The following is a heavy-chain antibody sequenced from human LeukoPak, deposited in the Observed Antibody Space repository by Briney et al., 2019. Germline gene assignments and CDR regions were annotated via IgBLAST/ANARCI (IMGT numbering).Heavy chain of an antibody. Sequence: ASVKVSCKASGYTFTSYYMHWVRRAPGQGLDWMGIINPSGGSTSYAQKFQGRVTMTRDTSTSTVYMELSSLRSEDTTVYYCARADYDFWSGYPHFDYWGQGTLVTVSS. CDR3: ARADYDFWSGYPHFDY. D-gene: IGHD3-3*01. CDR2: INPSGGST. V-gene: IGHV1-46*03. CDR1: GYTFTSYY. J-gene: IGHJ4*02.